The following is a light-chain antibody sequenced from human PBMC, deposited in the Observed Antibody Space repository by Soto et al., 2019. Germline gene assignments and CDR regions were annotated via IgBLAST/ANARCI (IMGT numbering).Light chain of an antibody. J-gene: IGKJ1*01. V-gene: IGKV1-5*03. CDR1: QNINTW. CDR2: KAS. Sequence: PSTLSASVGDRVTITCRASQNINTWLAWYQQKPGKAPNLLIYKASTLESGVPSRFNGSGSGTEFTLTISSLQPADFATYYCQQYNSYWTFGPGTKVDIK. CDR3: QQYNSYWT.